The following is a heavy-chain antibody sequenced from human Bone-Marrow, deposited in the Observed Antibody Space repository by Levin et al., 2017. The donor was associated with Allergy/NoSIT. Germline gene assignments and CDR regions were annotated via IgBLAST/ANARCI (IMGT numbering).Heavy chain of an antibody. CDR3: AKELRSGSYPYFDY. V-gene: IGHV3-30*18. CDR1: GFTFSSYG. Sequence: GGSLRLSCAASGFTFSSYGMHWVRQAPGKGLEWVAVISYDGSNKYYADSVKGRFTISRDSSKNTLYLQMNSLRAEDTAVYNCAKELRSGSYPYFDYWGQGTLVTVSS. CDR2: ISYDGSNK. D-gene: IGHD1-26*01. J-gene: IGHJ4*02.